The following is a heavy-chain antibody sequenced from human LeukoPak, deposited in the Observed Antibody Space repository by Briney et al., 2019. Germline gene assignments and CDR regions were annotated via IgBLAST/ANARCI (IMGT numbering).Heavy chain of an antibody. D-gene: IGHD1-26*01. CDR2: TRNKANSYTT. V-gene: IGHV3-72*01. Sequence: GGSLRLSCAASGFTFSDHYMDWVRQAPGKGLEWVGPTRNKANSYTTEYAASVKGRFTISRDDSKNSLYLQMNSLKTEDTAVYYCARELLRDDAFDIWGQGTMVTVSS. J-gene: IGHJ3*02. CDR3: ARELLRDDAFDI. CDR1: GFTFSDHY.